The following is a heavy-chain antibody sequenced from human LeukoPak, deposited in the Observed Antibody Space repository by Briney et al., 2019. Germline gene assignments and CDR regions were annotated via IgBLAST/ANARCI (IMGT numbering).Heavy chain of an antibody. CDR3: ARGGGAVANYWYFDF. V-gene: IGHV3-9*01. Sequence: GGSLRLSCAASGLTFDDSAMHWVRPDPEEGLGWVSRISWITGNIAYADSVKGRFTISRDNAKNSLYLQMNTLRAEDTAVYYCARGGGAVANYWYFDFWGRGTLVTVTS. D-gene: IGHD3-10*01. CDR1: GLTFDDSA. CDR2: ISWITGNI. J-gene: IGHJ2*01.